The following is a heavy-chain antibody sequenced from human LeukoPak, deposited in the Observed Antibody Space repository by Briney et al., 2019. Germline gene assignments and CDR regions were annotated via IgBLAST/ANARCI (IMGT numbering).Heavy chain of an antibody. V-gene: IGHV4-59*08. CDR1: DGSISSHY. CDR3: ARSFSSVVVAAPYDY. D-gene: IGHD2-15*01. J-gene: IGHJ4*02. Sequence: SETLSLTCTVSDGSISSHYWSWIRQPPGKGLEWIGYIYYSGSTNYNPSLKSRVTISVDTSKNQFSLKLSSVTAADTAVYYCARSFSSVVVAAPYDYWGQGTLVTVSS. CDR2: IYYSGST.